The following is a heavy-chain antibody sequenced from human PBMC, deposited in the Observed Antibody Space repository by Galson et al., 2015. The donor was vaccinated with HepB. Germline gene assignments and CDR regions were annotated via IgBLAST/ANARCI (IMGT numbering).Heavy chain of an antibody. D-gene: IGHD5-12*01. J-gene: IGHJ6*02. CDR2: ISSSSSTI. V-gene: IGHV3-48*02. CDR3: ARGQDIVATIINYYYGMDV. Sequence: SLRLSCAASGFTFSSYSMNWVRQAQGKGLEWVSYISSSSSTIYYADSVKGRFTISRDNAKNSLYLQMNSLRDEDTAVYYCARGQDIVATIINYYYGMDVWGQGTTVTVSS. CDR1: GFTFSSYS.